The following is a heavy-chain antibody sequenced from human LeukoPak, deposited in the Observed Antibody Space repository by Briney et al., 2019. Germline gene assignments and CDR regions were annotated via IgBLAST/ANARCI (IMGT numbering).Heavy chain of an antibody. V-gene: IGHV1-2*02. CDR3: ASEYGSNGYYLY. CDR2: INPNSGGT. J-gene: IGHJ4*02. Sequence: ASVKVSCKASGYIFTGYYMHWVRQAPGQGLEWMGWINPNSGGTNYAQKFQGRVTMTRDTSISTAYMELSRLRSDDTAVYYCASEYGSNGYYLYWGQGTLVTVSS. D-gene: IGHD3-22*01. CDR1: GYIFTGYY.